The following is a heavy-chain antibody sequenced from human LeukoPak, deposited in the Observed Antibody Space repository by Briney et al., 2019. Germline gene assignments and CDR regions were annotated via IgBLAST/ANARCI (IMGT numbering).Heavy chain of an antibody. J-gene: IGHJ4*02. D-gene: IGHD3-10*01. CDR2: IYYSGDT. Sequence: SETLSLTCTVSGGSITSYSWSWIRQPPGKGLEWIGYIYYSGDTNYNSSLKSRVTISVDTSKNQFSLKLSSVTAADTAVYYCARLPMAMGVFDNWGQGTLVTVSS. CDR3: ARLPMAMGVFDN. V-gene: IGHV4-59*08. CDR1: GGSITSYS.